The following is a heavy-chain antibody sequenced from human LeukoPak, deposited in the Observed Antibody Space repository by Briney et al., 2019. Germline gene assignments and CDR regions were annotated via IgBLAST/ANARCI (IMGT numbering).Heavy chain of an antibody. CDR3: ARDRAVYPNDAFDI. CDR2: INHSVGT. J-gene: IGHJ3*02. CDR1: SGSFSGYY. D-gene: IGHD6-19*01. Sequence: SETLSLTCSVYSGSFSGYYWSWIRQPPGKGLEWIGEINHSVGTNYNPSLKSRVTMSLDTSKNQFSLKLSSVTAADTAVYYCARDRAVYPNDAFDIWGQGTMVTVSS. V-gene: IGHV4-34*01.